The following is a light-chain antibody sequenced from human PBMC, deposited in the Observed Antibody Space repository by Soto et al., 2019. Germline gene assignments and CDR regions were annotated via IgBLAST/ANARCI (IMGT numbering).Light chain of an antibody. CDR2: DNI. CDR1: SSNIGAGYD. CDR3: QSSDNSLSVL. J-gene: IGLJ2*01. Sequence: QSVLTQPPSVSGAPGQRVTISCTGSSSNIGAGYDVHWYQQLPGTAPKLLIRDNINRPSGVPDRFSGPKSGTSASLTITGLQVEDEADYYCQSSDNSLSVLFGGGTKLTVL. V-gene: IGLV1-40*01.